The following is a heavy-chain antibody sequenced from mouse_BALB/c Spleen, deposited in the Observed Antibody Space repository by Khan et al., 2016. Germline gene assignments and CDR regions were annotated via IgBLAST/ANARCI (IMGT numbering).Heavy chain of an antibody. J-gene: IGHJ1*01. V-gene: IGHV3-2*02. Sequence: EVQLQESGPGLVKPSQSLSLTCTVTGYSITSDYAWNWIRQFPGNKLEWMGYIRYSGSTNYNPSLKSRISITRDTSKNQFFLQLYSVTTEDTATXYCTRSPTATRYFDVWGAGTTVTVSS. CDR2: IRYSGST. CDR1: GYSITSDYA. D-gene: IGHD1-2*01. CDR3: TRSPTATRYFDV.